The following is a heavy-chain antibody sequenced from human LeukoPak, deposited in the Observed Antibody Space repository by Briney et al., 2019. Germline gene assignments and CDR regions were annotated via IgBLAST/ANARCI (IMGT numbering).Heavy chain of an antibody. J-gene: IGHJ5*02. CDR3: ARAGEYYYDSSGTNWFDP. V-gene: IGHV4-39*07. CDR2: IYYSGST. D-gene: IGHD3-22*01. CDR1: GGSNSSSSYY. Sequence: SETLSLTCTVSGGSNSSSSYYWGWIRQPPGKGLEWIGSIYYSGSTYYNPSLKSRVTISVDTSKNQFSLKLSSVTAADTAVYYCARAGEYYYDSSGTNWFDPWGQGTLVTVSS.